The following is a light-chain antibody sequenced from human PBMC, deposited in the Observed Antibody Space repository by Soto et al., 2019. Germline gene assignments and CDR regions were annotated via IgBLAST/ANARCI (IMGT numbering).Light chain of an antibody. CDR3: QQDNNWPGT. Sequence: EIVMTQSPATLSVSPGERATLSCRASQSVSSNLAWYQQKPGQAPRLLIYGASTRATGIPARLSGSGSGTEFTLTISSLQSEDFAVYYCQQDNNWPGTFGPGTKVDIK. CDR2: GAS. J-gene: IGKJ3*01. CDR1: QSVSSN. V-gene: IGKV3-15*01.